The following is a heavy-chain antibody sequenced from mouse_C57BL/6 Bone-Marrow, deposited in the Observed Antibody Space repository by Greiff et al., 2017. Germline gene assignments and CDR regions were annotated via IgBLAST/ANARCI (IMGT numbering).Heavy chain of an antibody. D-gene: IGHD2-10*02. V-gene: IGHV1-64*01. CDR2: IHPNSGST. Sequence: QVQLQQPGAELVKPGASVKLSCKASGYTFTSYWMHWVKQRPGQGLEWIGMIHPNSGSTNYNEKFKSKATLTVDKSSSTAYMQRSSLTSEDSAVYYCARSRYGPWCFDVWGTGTTVIVSS. CDR3: ARSRYGPWCFDV. CDR1: GYTFTSYW. J-gene: IGHJ1*03.